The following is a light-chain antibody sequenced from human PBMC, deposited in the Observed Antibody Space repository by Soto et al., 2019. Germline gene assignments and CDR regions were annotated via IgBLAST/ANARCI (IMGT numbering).Light chain of an antibody. CDR2: WAS. Sequence: IVIPPSHSPLSLPRGRATINCKSSQRVFQRSDNQSYLGWYQQQARQPTQLLIYWASSPASGPADRFIGSASGTDSPITISILPEEDVVFYSYQQYFWLPHTFGRGTKVDIK. CDR3: QQYFWLPHT. V-gene: IGKV4-1*01. CDR1: QRVFQRSDNQSY. J-gene: IGKJ2*01.